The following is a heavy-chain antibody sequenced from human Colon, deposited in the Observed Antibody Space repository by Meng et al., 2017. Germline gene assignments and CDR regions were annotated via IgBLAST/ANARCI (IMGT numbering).Heavy chain of an antibody. J-gene: IGHJ4*02. V-gene: IGHV3-74*01. D-gene: IGHD6-13*01. CDR3: ARDLRAASDY. Sequence: GESLKISCAASGFTFSSYYMNWVRQVPRKGLVWVSRIDHEGSSTGYADSVKGRFTISRDNAKNTLYLQMNSLKAEDTALYYCARDLRAASDYWGQGTLVTVSS. CDR1: GFTFSSYY. CDR2: IDHEGSST.